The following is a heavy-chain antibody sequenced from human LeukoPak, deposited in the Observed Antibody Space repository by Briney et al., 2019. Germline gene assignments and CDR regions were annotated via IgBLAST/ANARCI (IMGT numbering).Heavy chain of an antibody. CDR1: GGSISSSSYY. J-gene: IGHJ3*02. Sequence: PSETLSLTCTVPGGSISSSSYYWGWIRQPPGKGLEWIGSIYYSGSTYYNPSLESRVTISVDTSKNQFSLKLSSVTAADTAVYYCARDLGGGYSSSIAFDIWGQGTMVTVSS. CDR2: IYYSGST. V-gene: IGHV4-39*07. CDR3: ARDLGGGYSSSIAFDI. D-gene: IGHD6-6*01.